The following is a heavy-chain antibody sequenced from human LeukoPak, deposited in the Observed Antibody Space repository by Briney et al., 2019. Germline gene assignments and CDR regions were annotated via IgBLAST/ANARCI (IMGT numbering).Heavy chain of an antibody. CDR1: GGSIRSSSYY. D-gene: IGHD2-2*01. V-gene: IGHV4-39*01. CDR3: ARRVGYCSSTSCYYFDY. J-gene: IGHJ4*02. CDR2: IYYSGST. Sequence: SETLSLTCTVSGGSIRSSSYYWGWVRQPPGKGLEWIGSIYYSGSTYYNPSLKSRVTISVDTSKNQFSLKLSSVTAADTAVYYCARRVGYCSSTSCYYFDYWGQGTLITVSS.